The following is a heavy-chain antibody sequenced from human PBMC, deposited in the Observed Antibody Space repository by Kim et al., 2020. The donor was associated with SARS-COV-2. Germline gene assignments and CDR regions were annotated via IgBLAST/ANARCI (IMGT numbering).Heavy chain of an antibody. V-gene: IGHV5-51*01. D-gene: IGHD2-2*01. Sequence: GESLKISCKGSGYSFTSYWIGWVRQMPGKGLEWMGIIYPGDSDTRYSPSFQGQVTISADKSISTAYLQWSSLKASDTAMYYCARHRPERFVVVPAATPPDYWGQGTLVTVSS. CDR1: GYSFTSYW. J-gene: IGHJ4*02. CDR2: IYPGDSDT. CDR3: ARHRPERFVVVPAATPPDY.